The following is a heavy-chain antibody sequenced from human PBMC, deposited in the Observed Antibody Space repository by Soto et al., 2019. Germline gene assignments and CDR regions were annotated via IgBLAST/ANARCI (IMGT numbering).Heavy chain of an antibody. V-gene: IGHV1-69*13. D-gene: IGHD6-19*01. J-gene: IGHJ6*02. CDR2: IIPIFGTA. CDR3: ARGVQXLVPSSRDGPYYYGMDV. Sequence: ASVKVSCKASGGTFSSYAISWVRQAPGQGLEWMGGIIPIFGTANYAQKFQGRVTITADESTSTACMELSSLRSEDTAVYYCARGVQXLVPSSRDGPYYYGMDVWGQGTTVTVSS. CDR1: GGTFSSYA.